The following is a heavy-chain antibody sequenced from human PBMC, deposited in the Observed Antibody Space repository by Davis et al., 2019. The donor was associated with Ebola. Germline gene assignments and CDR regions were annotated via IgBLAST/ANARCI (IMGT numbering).Heavy chain of an antibody. CDR2: ISSSSSYT. D-gene: IGHD3-22*01. J-gene: IGHJ3*02. CDR1: GFTFSSYS. V-gene: IGHV3-21*05. CDR3: ARGRDYYDSSGYSDAFDI. Sequence: GESLKISCAASGFTFSSYSMNWVRQAPGKGLEWVSYISSSSSYTNYADSVKGRFTISRDNAKNSLYLQMNSLRAEDTAVYYCARGRDYYDSSGYSDAFDIWGQRTMVTVSS.